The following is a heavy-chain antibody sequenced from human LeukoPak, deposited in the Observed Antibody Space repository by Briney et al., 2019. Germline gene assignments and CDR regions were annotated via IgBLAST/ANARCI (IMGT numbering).Heavy chain of an antibody. CDR2: IFGSGGSP. D-gene: IGHD5-18*01. Sequence: GGSLRLSCEASGFTFGSFAMYWVRQAPGKGLEWIAGIFGSGGSPHYADSVKGRFTISRDNFQNTVYLQINSLRAEDTAVYYFGKRTAGYGRAQNPAWPFDYWGPGPLVPASS. V-gene: IGHV3-23*01. CDR3: GKRTAGYGRAQNPAWPFDY. CDR1: GFTFGSFA. J-gene: IGHJ4*02.